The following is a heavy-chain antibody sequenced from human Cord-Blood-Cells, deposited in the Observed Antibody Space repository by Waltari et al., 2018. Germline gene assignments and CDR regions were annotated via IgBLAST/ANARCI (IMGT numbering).Heavy chain of an antibody. CDR3: AMGRRCCSGGSCYLGFDY. Sequence: QVQLQQWGAGLLKPSETLSLTCALYGGSFSGYYWSWIRQPPGKGLEWIGEINHSGSTNYNPSLKSRVTISVDTSKNQFSLKRSSVTAADTAVYYCAMGRRCCSGGSCYLGFDYWGQVTLVTVSS. V-gene: IGHV4-34*01. J-gene: IGHJ4*02. D-gene: IGHD2-15*01. CDR1: GGSFSGYY. CDR2: INHSGST.